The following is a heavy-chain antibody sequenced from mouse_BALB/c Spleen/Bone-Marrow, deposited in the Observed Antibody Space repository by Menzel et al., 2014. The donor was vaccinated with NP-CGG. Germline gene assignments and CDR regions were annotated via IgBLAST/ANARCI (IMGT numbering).Heavy chain of an antibody. D-gene: IGHD2-14*01. Sequence: VQLQQSGAELVRPGSSVKISCKASGYAFSSYWMNWVKQRPGQGLEWIGQIHPGDGDTNYNGNFKDKATLTVDRSSSTAFMQLSSLTSEDSAVYFCARWYRDPHFAMDYWGPGTSVTVSS. CDR1: GYAFSSYW. CDR3: ARWYRDPHFAMDY. J-gene: IGHJ4*01. CDR2: IHPGDGDT. V-gene: IGHV1-80*01.